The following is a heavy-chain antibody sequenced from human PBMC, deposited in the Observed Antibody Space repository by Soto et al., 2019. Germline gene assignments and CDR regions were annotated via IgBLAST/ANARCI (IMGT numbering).Heavy chain of an antibody. CDR3: VKEGGMKYFDF. Sequence: EVQLVESGGGLVQPGRSLRLSCTASGFIFDNHAMHWVRQAPGKGLEWVAGVTWNSVVTGYADSVKGRFTISRDNAKNSLYLQMNSLSAEDTAVYFCVKEGGMKYFDFWGRGTVVTVSS. J-gene: IGHJ2*01. CDR2: VTWNSVVT. CDR1: GFIFDNHA. D-gene: IGHD3-16*01. V-gene: IGHV3-9*01.